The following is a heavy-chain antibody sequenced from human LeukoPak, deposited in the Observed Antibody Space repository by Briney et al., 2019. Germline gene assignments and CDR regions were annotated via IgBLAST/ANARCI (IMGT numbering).Heavy chain of an antibody. V-gene: IGHV5-51*01. CDR1: GYSFTSYW. J-gene: IGHJ4*02. Sequence: GESLKISCESSGYSFTSYWIGWVRQMPGKGLEWMGIIYPGDSDTRYSPSFQGQVTISADKSISTAYLQWSSLKASDTAMYYCARLRGVDTAMAKYFDYWGQGTLVTVSS. D-gene: IGHD5-18*01. CDR3: ARLRGVDTAMAKYFDY. CDR2: IYPGDSDT.